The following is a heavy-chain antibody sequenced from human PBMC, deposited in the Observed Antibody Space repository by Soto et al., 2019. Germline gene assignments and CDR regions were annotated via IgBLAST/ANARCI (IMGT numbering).Heavy chain of an antibody. CDR3: ASVPLSYTTNYYLEH. CDR2: INPKGDGK. J-gene: IGHJ4*02. V-gene: IGHV1-2*02. Sequence: QVQMVQSGPEVKKPGASVKISCKPSEQTITGHFLPWLRQAPGQGREGMGWINPKGDGKNYAQHFQGRITVTGDTSIHTWYMELRALTSDDTAVYYCASVPLSYTTNYYLEHWGQGTLVTVSS. D-gene: IGHD3-22*01. CDR1: EQTITGHF.